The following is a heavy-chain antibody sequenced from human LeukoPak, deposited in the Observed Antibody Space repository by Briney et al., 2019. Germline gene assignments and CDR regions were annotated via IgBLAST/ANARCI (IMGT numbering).Heavy chain of an antibody. D-gene: IGHD1-26*01. J-gene: IGHJ4*02. CDR2: IKQYGGDK. CDR1: GFTFDKHW. CDR3: ARQASGSYYPPGWYYLDY. V-gene: IGHV3-7*01. Sequence: PGGSVRLSCRASGFTFDKHWMSWVRQAPGKGLEWVATIKQYGGDKYYVDSVKGRFTISRDNVENSLYLQMNSLTSEDTAVYYCARQASGSYYPPGWYYLDYWGQGTLVTVSS.